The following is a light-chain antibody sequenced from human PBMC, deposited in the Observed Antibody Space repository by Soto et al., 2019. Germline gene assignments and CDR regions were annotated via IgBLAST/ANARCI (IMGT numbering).Light chain of an antibody. V-gene: IGKV3-15*01. CDR1: QNFGSN. CDR3: KQYNDWPPYT. CDR2: GTY. J-gene: IGKJ2*01. Sequence: EILMTQSPATLSVSPGEKATLSCRASQNFGSNLAWYQQRPGQPPRLLSYGTYTRAKGIPARFSGSRSGPDLTHTISRLQSEAFAFYYCKQYNDWPPYTFGQGTTVESK.